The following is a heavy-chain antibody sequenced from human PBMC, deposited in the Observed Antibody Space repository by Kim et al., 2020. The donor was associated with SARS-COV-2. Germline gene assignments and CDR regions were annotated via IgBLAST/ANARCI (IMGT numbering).Heavy chain of an antibody. D-gene: IGHD4-17*01. J-gene: IGHJ6*02. Sequence: GGSLRLSCAASGFTFSSYGMHWVRQAPGKGLEWVAVISYDGSNKYYADSVKGRFTISRDNSKNTLYLQMNSLRAEDTAVYYCAKEMTTATIYGMDVWGQG. CDR2: ISYDGSNK. V-gene: IGHV3-30*18. CDR3: AKEMTTATIYGMDV. CDR1: GFTFSSYG.